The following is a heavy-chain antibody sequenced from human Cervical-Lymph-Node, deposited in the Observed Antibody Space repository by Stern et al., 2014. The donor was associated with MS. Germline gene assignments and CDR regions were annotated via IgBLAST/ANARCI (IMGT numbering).Heavy chain of an antibody. CDR3: ATGPRIYGMGV. Sequence: VQLEESGPGLVKPSGTLSLTCAVSGGSLSSSNWWSWVRQPPGKGLEGIGEIYHSGSTNYNPSLKSRVTISVDKPKKQFPLKLRSVTAADTAVYYCATGPRIYGMGVWGQGTTVTVSS. CDR1: GGSLSSSNW. CDR2: IYHSGST. V-gene: IGHV4-4*02. J-gene: IGHJ6*02.